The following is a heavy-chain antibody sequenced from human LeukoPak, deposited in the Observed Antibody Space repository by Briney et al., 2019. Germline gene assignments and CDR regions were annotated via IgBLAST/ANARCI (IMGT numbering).Heavy chain of an antibody. CDR2: INPNGGGT. V-gene: IGHV1-2*06. CDR3: ARAGYSSSWYYFDY. CDR1: GYTFSGYY. D-gene: IGHD6-13*01. J-gene: IGHJ4*02. Sequence: ASVKVSCKASGYTFSGYYMHWVRQAPGQGLEWMGRINPNGGGTNYAQRLQGRVTMTSDTSISTAYMELSSLRSDDTAVYYCARAGYSSSWYYFDYWGQGTLVTVSS.